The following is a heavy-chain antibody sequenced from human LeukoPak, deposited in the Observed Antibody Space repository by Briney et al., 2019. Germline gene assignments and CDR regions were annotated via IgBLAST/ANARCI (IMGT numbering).Heavy chain of an antibody. CDR3: AKGLRQWEDYYDGRVISRFVDS. Sequence: GGSLRLSCAASGFTFSTYAMTWVRQAPGKGLEWVSGINSNGDEIYYADSVRGRFTISRDNSNNALYLQMDSLRPNDTAVYRCAKGLRQWEDYYDGRVISRFVDSWGQGTLVTVSS. CDR2: INSNGDEI. D-gene: IGHD3-22*01. J-gene: IGHJ4*02. CDR1: GFTFSTYA. V-gene: IGHV3-23*01.